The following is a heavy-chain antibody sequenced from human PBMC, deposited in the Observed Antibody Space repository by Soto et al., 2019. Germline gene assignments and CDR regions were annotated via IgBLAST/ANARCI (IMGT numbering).Heavy chain of an antibody. CDR2: INHSGST. CDR1: GGSFSGYY. J-gene: IGHJ5*02. Sequence: PSETLSLTCAVYGGSFSGYYWSWIRQPPGKGLEWIGEINHSGSTYYNPSLKSRVTMSVDPSKNQVSLRLTSVTAADTAVYYCARTPIGYCSGGTCSNWFDPWGQGTLVTVSS. CDR3: ARTPIGYCSGGTCSNWFDP. V-gene: IGHV4-34*01. D-gene: IGHD2-8*02.